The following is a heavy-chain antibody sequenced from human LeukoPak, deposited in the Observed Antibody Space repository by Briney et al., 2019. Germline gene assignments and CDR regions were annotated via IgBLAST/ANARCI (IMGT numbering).Heavy chain of an antibody. CDR3: ARDSLYSYGPDY. V-gene: IGHV3-64*01. Sequence: PGGSLRLSCAASGFTFSSYAMHWVRQAPGKGLEYVSAISSNGGSTYYANSVKGRFTISRDNSKNTLYLQMGSLRPEDMAVYYCARDSLYSYGPDYWGQGTLVTVSS. CDR1: GFTFSSYA. D-gene: IGHD5-18*01. J-gene: IGHJ4*02. CDR2: ISSNGGST.